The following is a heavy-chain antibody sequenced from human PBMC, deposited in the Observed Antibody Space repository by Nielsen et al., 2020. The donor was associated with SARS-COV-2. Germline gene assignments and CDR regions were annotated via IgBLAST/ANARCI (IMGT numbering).Heavy chain of an antibody. CDR2: IDWDDDK. J-gene: IGHJ4*02. CDR3: ARTYYGGNSAFFDY. D-gene: IGHD4-23*01. Sequence: SGPTLVQPAETLTLTCTVSGFSLTNAGMGVSWIRQPPGKALEWLARIDWDDDKYYSTSLKTRLTISKDTSKNQVVLTMTNMDPVDTATYYCARTYYGGNSAFFDYWGQGTLVTVSS. CDR1: GFSLTNAGMG. V-gene: IGHV2-70*11.